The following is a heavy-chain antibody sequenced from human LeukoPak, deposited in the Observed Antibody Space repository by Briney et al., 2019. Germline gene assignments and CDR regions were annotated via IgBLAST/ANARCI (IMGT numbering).Heavy chain of an antibody. V-gene: IGHV3-74*01. CDR1: GFTFSSYW. Sequence: GGSLRLSCAASGFTFSSYWMHWVRQAPGKGLVWVSRINSDGSSTSYADSVKGRFTISRDNSKNTLYLQMNSLRAEDTAVYYCASTNEWELPLFDYWGQGTLVTVSS. J-gene: IGHJ4*02. CDR2: INSDGSST. CDR3: ASTNEWELPLFDY. D-gene: IGHD1-26*01.